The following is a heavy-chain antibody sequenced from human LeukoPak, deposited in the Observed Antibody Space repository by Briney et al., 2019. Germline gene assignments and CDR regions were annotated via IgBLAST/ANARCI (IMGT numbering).Heavy chain of an antibody. V-gene: IGHV1-24*01. CDR3: ATGVEYYDFWSGYYPFDY. CDR1: GYTLTELS. Sequence: ASVKVSCKVSGYTLTELSMHWVRQAPGKGPEWMGGFDPEDGETIYAQKFQGRVTMTEDTSTDTAYMELSSLRSEDTAVYYCATGVEYYDFWSGYYPFDYWGQGTLVTVSS. D-gene: IGHD3-3*01. J-gene: IGHJ4*02. CDR2: FDPEDGET.